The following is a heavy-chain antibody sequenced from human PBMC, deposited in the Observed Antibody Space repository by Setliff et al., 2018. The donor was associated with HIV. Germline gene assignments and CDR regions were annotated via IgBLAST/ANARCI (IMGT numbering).Heavy chain of an antibody. CDR1: GFTFSSYS. Sequence: GSLRLSCAASGFTFSSYSMNWVRQAPGKGLEWVSSISSSSSYIYYLDSVKGRFTISRDNAKNSLYLQMNRLRAEDTATYYCTMALYMEVWGKGTTVTVSS. CDR2: ISSSSSYI. CDR3: TMALYMEV. V-gene: IGHV3-21*04. D-gene: IGHD3-10*01. J-gene: IGHJ6*03.